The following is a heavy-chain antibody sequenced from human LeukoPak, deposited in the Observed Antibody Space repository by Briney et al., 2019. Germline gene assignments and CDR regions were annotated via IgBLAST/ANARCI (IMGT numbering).Heavy chain of an antibody. V-gene: IGHV4-4*02. CDR2: IYHSGST. CDR3: ARRQAYYYDSSGSPYRH. J-gene: IGHJ4*02. Sequence: SETLSLTCAVSGGSISSSNWWSWVRQPPGKGLEWIGEIYHSGSTNYNPSLKSRVTISVDKSKNQFSLKLSSVTAADTAVYYCARRQAYYYDSSGSPYRHWGQGTLVTVSS. D-gene: IGHD3-22*01. CDR1: GGSISSSNW.